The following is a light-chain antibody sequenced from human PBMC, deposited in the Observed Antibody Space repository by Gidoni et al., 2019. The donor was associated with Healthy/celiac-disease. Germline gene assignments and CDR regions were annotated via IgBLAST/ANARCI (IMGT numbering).Light chain of an antibody. J-gene: IGLJ2*01. CDR1: SSDVGGYNY. V-gene: IGLV2-14*01. Sequence: QSALTQPASASGSPGQSITISCTGTSSDVGGYNYVSWYQQHPGKAPKLMIYDVSNRPSGVSNRFSGSKSGNTAFLTISGLQAEDEADYYCSSYTSSPSFGGGTKLTVL. CDR2: DVS. CDR3: SSYTSSPS.